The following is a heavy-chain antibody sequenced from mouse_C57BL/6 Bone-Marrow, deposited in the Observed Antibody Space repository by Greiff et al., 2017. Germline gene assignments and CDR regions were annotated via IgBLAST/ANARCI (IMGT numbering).Heavy chain of an antibody. CDR1: GYTFTSYW. D-gene: IGHD1-1*01. CDR3: ARTHYGSRKGFDY. Sequence: QVQLQQPGAELVKPGASVKLSCKASGYTFTSYWMHWVKQRPGQGLEWIGMIHPNSGSTNYNEKFKSKATLTVDKSSSTAYMQLSSLTAEDSAVYYCARTHYGSRKGFDYWGQGTTLTVSS. V-gene: IGHV1-64*01. J-gene: IGHJ2*01. CDR2: IHPNSGST.